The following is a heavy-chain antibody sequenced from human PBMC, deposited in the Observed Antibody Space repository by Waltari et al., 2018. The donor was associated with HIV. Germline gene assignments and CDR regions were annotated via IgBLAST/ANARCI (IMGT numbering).Heavy chain of an antibody. CDR1: GFTFTGYA. CDR2: IWFDGSIT. V-gene: IGHV3-33*01. Sequence: QVELVESGGGVVQPGRSMRLSCAASGFTFTGYAMHWVRPAPGKGLEWVAVIWFDGSITYYAESVKGRFTISRDNSRYKVYLQMNSLRADDTAVYYCARDRRQLVRDAFDVWGRGTKVTVSS. J-gene: IGHJ3*01. D-gene: IGHD6-13*01. CDR3: ARDRRQLVRDAFDV.